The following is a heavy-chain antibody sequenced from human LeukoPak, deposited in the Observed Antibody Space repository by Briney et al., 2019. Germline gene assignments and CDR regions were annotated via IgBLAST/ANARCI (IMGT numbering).Heavy chain of an antibody. D-gene: IGHD2-2*01. CDR2: IKQDGSEK. CDR1: GFTLSSYW. J-gene: IGHJ4*02. CDR3: ARRRRPGYFDY. V-gene: IGHV3-7*01. Sequence: GGSLRLSCAASGFTLSSYWMSWVRQAPGKGLEWVANIKQDGSEKYYVDSVKGRFTISRDNAKNSLYLQMNSLRAEDTAVYYCARRRRPGYFDYWGQGTLVTVSS.